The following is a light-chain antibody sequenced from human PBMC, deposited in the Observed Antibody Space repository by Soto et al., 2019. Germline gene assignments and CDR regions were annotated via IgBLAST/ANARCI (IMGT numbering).Light chain of an antibody. J-gene: IGLJ2*01. CDR1: SGHSSYA. CDR3: QTWGTGIHVI. CDR2: LNSDGSH. Sequence: QLVLTQSPSASASLGASVKLTCTLSSGHSSYAIAWHQQQPEKGPRYLMKLNSDGSHSKGDGIPDRFSGSSSGAERYLTISSLQSEDEADYYCQTWGTGIHVIFGGGTKGPS. V-gene: IGLV4-69*01.